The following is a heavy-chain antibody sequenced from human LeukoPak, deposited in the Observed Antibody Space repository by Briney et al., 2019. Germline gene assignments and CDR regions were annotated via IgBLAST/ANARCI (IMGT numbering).Heavy chain of an antibody. CDR3: AKDHGNYVGAVRFDP. CDR1: GFTFSNYA. V-gene: IGHV3-23*01. J-gene: IGHJ5*02. CDR2: ILGSGGST. D-gene: IGHD1-26*01. Sequence: GASLRLSCAASGFTFSNYAMSWVRQAPGKGLEWVSAILGSGGSTYYADSVKGRFTISRDNSKNTLYLQMNSLRVEDTAVYYCAKDHGNYVGAVRFDPWGQGTLVTVSS.